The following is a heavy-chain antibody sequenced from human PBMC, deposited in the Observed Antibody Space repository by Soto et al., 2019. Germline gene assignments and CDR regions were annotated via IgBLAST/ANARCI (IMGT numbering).Heavy chain of an antibody. J-gene: IGHJ4*02. CDR3: TRALLKSLAY. CDR2: IHHSGTT. D-gene: IGHD3-9*01. CDR1: GASISTTYW. V-gene: IGHV4-4*02. Sequence: QVQLQESGPGLVKPSETLSLTCAVSGASISTTYWWSWVRQPPGEGLEWIGEIHHSGTTNYNPSLSSRVTISLDKSKNRFSLNLNSVTAADTAMYYCTRALLKSLAYWGQGTLVTVSS.